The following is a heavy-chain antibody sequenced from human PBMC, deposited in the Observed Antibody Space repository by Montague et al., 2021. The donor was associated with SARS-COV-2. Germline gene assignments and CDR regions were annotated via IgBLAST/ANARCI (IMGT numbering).Heavy chain of an antibody. CDR1: GFTFSAYA. J-gene: IGHJ4*02. D-gene: IGHD3-10*01. Sequence: SLRLSCAASGFTFSAYAMNWVRQAPGRGLEWVAGVSGGVGNTYYADSVKGRFTISRDNSKKALYLQLNTLRPEDTAVYYCAKGMDRMVQGIIIWKNGYYFDAWGQGTLVAVSS. V-gene: IGHV3-23*01. CDR2: VSGGVGNT. CDR3: AKGMDRMVQGIIIWKNGYYFDA.